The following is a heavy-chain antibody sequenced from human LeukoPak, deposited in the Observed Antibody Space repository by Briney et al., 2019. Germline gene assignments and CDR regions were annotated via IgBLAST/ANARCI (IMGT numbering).Heavy chain of an antibody. Sequence: SVKVSCKASGDTFSSYAISWVRQAPGQGLEWMGGIIPIFGTANYAQKFQGRVTITADKSTSTAYMELSSLRSEDTAVYYCARGSGSYYGRYNDYWGQGTLVTVSS. CDR1: GDTFSSYA. CDR3: ARGSGSYYGRYNDY. D-gene: IGHD1-26*01. J-gene: IGHJ4*02. V-gene: IGHV1-69*06. CDR2: IIPIFGTA.